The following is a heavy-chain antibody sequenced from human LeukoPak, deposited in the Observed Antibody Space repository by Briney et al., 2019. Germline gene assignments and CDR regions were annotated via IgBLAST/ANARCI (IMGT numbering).Heavy chain of an antibody. CDR3: ARVGPWSSGWQWGFQH. CDR2: INPNSGGT. CDR1: GYTFTGYY. V-gene: IGHV1-2*02. Sequence: ASVKVSCKASGYTFTGYYMHWVRQAPGQGLEWMGWINPNSGGTNYAQKFQGRVTMTRDTSTSTVYMELSSLRSEDTAVYYCARVGPWSSGWQWGFQHWGQGTLVTVSS. J-gene: IGHJ1*01. D-gene: IGHD6-19*01.